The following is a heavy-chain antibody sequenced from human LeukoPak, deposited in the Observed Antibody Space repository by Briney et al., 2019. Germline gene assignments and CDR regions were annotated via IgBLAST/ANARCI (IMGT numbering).Heavy chain of an antibody. CDR1: GDSVSSNSAA. CDR2: TYYRSKWYN. CDR3: ARADYDFWSGYLFDY. V-gene: IGHV6-1*01. D-gene: IGHD3-3*01. J-gene: IGHJ4*02. Sequence: SQTLSLTYAISGDSVSSNSAAWNWLRQSPSRGLEWLGRTYYRSKWYNDYAVSVKSRITINPETSKNQFSLQLNSVTPEDTAVYYCARADYDFWSGYLFDYWGQGTLVTVSS.